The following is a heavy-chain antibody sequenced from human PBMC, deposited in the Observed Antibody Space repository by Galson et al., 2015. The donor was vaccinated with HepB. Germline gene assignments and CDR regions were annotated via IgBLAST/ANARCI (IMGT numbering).Heavy chain of an antibody. D-gene: IGHD3-16*01. Sequence: QSGAEVKKPGESLKISCKGSGYSFTSYWIGWVRQMPGKGLEWMGIIYPGDSDTRYSPSFQGQVTISADKSISTAYLQWSSLKASDTAMYYCARHLVWGSYRADAFDIWGQGTMVTVSS. J-gene: IGHJ3*02. V-gene: IGHV5-51*01. CDR2: IYPGDSDT. CDR1: GYSFTSYW. CDR3: ARHLVWGSYRADAFDI.